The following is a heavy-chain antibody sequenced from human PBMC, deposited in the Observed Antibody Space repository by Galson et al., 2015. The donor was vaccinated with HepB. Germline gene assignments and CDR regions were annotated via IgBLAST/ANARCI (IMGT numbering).Heavy chain of an antibody. CDR2: ISSSSSYT. D-gene: IGHD6-6*01. J-gene: IGHJ4*02. CDR3: ARRRGLSSSSLFDY. CDR1: GFTFSDYY. Sequence: SLRLSCAASGFTFSDYYMSWIRQAPGKGLEWVSYISSSSSYTNYADSVKGRFTISRDNAKNSLYLQMNSLRAEDTAVYYCARRRGLSSSSLFDYWGQGTLVTVSS. V-gene: IGHV3-11*06.